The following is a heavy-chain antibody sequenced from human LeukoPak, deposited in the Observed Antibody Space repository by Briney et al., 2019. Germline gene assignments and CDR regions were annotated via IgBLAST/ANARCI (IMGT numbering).Heavy chain of an antibody. Sequence: GGSLRLSCAASGFTFSSYSMNWVRQAPGKGLEWVSYISSSSSTIYYADSVKGRFTISRDNAKNSLYLQMNSLRAEDTAVYYCARVSGGDDYWGQGTLVTVSS. CDR1: GFTFSSYS. J-gene: IGHJ4*02. V-gene: IGHV3-48*01. CDR2: ISSSSSTI. D-gene: IGHD2-21*02. CDR3: ARVSGGDDY.